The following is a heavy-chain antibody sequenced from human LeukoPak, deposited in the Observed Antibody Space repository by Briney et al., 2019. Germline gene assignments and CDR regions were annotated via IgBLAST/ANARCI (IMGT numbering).Heavy chain of an antibody. CDR3: ARLKGSIVGATTIDY. Sequence: PSETLSLTCTVSRGSISGYYWSWIRQPPGKGVEWIGYIYYSGSTNYNPSLKSRVTISVDTSKNQVSLKLSSVTAADTAVYYCARLKGSIVGATTIDYWGQGTLVTVSS. D-gene: IGHD1-26*01. V-gene: IGHV4-59*08. J-gene: IGHJ4*02. CDR2: IYYSGST. CDR1: RGSISGYY.